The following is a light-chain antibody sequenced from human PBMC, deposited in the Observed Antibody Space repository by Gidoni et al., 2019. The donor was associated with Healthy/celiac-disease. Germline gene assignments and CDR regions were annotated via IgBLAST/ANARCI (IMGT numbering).Light chain of an antibody. V-gene: IGKV1-39*01. CDR2: AAS. CDR1: QSISSY. J-gene: IGKJ1*01. Sequence: DIQLPQSPSSLSASVGDRVTITCRASQSISSYLNWYQQKPGKAPKLLIYAASSLQSGVPSRFSGSGSGTDVTITISSLQPEDFATYYCQQSYSTPAFGQGTKVEIK. CDR3: QQSYSTPA.